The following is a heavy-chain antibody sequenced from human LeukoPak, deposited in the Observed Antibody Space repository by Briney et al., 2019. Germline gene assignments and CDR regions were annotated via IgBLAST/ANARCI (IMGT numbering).Heavy chain of an antibody. CDR3: AREGESGYSGYDYESQLGGPGNWFDP. CDR2: INPSGGST. Sequence: ASVKVSCKASGYTFTSYYMHWVRQAPGQGLEWMGIINPSGGSTSYAQKFQGRVTMTRDTSTSTVYMELSSLRSEDTAVYYCAREGESGYSGYDYESQLGGPGNWFDPWGQGTLVTVSS. J-gene: IGHJ5*02. V-gene: IGHV1-46*01. D-gene: IGHD5-12*01. CDR1: GYTFTSYY.